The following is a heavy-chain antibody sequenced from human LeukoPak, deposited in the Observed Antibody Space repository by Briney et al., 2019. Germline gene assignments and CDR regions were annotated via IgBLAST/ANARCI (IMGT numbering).Heavy chain of an antibody. D-gene: IGHD1-26*01. CDR3: ARDPVGAIGYGMDV. J-gene: IGHJ6*02. Sequence: GGSLRLSCSPSGFTFSDYAMYWVRQAPGKGLEYVSSIGGDGSSPYYADSVKGRFTISRDSSKNTLYLQMNSLRAEDTAVYYCARDPVGAIGYGMDVWGQGTTVTVSS. V-gene: IGHV3-64*04. CDR2: IGGDGSSP. CDR1: GFTFSDYA.